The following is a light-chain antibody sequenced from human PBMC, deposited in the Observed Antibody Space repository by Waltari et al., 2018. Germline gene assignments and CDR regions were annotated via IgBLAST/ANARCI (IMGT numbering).Light chain of an antibody. Sequence: QSALTQPASVSGSPGQSITISCTGTSSDVGGYNYVSWYQHHPGKAPKRMIYEVRNRPSGVSNRCSGSKSGNTASLTISGLQAEDEAHYYCSSYTSSISWVFGGGTKLTVL. V-gene: IGLV2-14*01. J-gene: IGLJ3*02. CDR2: EVR. CDR1: SSDVGGYNY. CDR3: SSYTSSISWV.